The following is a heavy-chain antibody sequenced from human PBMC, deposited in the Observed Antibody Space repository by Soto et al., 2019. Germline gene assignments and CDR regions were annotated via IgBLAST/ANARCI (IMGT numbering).Heavy chain of an antibody. V-gene: IGHV3-23*01. Sequence: EVQLLESGGGLIQPGGSLRISCEASGFTFRTNGMTWVRLVPGKGLEWVPTISGSGGRTFYADPGKGRFTISRDNSKNTLYLQMKSLRAEDTAVYYCAKEMIASTLAEFFDYWGQGTLVTVSS. CDR1: GFTFRTNG. D-gene: IGHD2-21*01. CDR3: AKEMIASTLAEFFDY. CDR2: ISGSGGRT. J-gene: IGHJ4*02.